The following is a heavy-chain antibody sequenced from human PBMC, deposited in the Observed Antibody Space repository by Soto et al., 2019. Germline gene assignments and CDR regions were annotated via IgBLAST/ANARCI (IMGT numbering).Heavy chain of an antibody. CDR2: ISGSSTYI. J-gene: IGHJ6*04. CDR1: GFTFSTYS. CDR3: ARNCPTYYYGSGTYYKHGMDV. V-gene: IGHV3-21*01. D-gene: IGHD3-10*01. Sequence: GGSLRLSCTASGFTFSTYSMNWVRQSPGKGLEWVSSISGSSTYIYYADSLKGRFTISRDNAKNSLYLQMSSLRAEDKAVYYCARNCPTYYYGSGTYYKHGMDVWGEGDTVTVSA.